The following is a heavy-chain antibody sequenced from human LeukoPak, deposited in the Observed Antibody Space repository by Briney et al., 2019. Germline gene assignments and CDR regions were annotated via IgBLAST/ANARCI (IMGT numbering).Heavy chain of an antibody. CDR3: TTVAYYYGSGSYYKKNFDY. V-gene: IGHV3-30*02. Sequence: GGSLRLSCAASGFTFSSYGMHWVRQAPGKGLEWVAFIRYDGSNKYYADFVKGRFTISRDNSKNTLYLQMNSLKTEDTAVYYCTTVAYYYGSGSYYKKNFDYWGQGTLVTVSS. CDR1: GFTFSSYG. D-gene: IGHD3-10*01. CDR2: IRYDGSNK. J-gene: IGHJ4*02.